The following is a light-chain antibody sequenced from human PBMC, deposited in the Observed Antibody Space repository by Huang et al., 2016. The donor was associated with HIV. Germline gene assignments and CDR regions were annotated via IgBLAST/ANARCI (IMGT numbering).Light chain of an antibody. CDR3: QQRSAWLYT. J-gene: IGKJ2*01. V-gene: IGKV3-11*01. Sequence: EIVLTQSPATLASSPGERATLSCRASQSVRSYLAWYQQKPGQAPRLLIYDTSHRATGIPARFSGSGSGTEFTLTISSLEPEDFAVYYCQQRSAWLYTFGQGTKVEIK. CDR1: QSVRSY. CDR2: DTS.